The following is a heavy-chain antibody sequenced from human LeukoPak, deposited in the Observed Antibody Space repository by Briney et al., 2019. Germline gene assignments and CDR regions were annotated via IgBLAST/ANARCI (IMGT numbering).Heavy chain of an antibody. CDR2: ISGYNGNT. D-gene: IGHD3-10*02. V-gene: IGHV1-18*01. CDR1: GYTFTNSS. Sequence: GASVKVSCKTSGYTFTNSSINWVRQAPGQGLEWMGWISGYNGNTNYAQKLQGRVTMTTDTSTDTAYMELRSLRSDDTAVYYCARAGDRLYSDFWGQGTLVTVSS. J-gene: IGHJ4*02. CDR3: ARAGDRLYSDF.